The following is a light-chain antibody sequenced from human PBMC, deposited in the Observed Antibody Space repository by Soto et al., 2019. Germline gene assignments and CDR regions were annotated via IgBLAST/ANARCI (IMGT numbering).Light chain of an antibody. CDR1: SSDVGSYDL. J-gene: IGLJ3*02. Sequence: QSALTQPASVSGSPGQSITISCTGTSSDVGSYDLVSWYQHQPGKAPKLVIYEGIKRPSGVSNRFSGSESANTASLTISGLQAEDEADYYCCAYVGSKTSGMFGGGTKVTVL. CDR3: CAYVGSKTSGM. CDR2: EGI. V-gene: IGLV2-23*01.